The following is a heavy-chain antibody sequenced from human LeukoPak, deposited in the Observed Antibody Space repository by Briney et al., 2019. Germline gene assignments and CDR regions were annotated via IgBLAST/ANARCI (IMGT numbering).Heavy chain of an antibody. Sequence: KPSETLSLTCTVSGGSISSSSYYWGWIRQPPGKGLEWIGSIYYSGSTYYNPSLKSRVTISVDTSKNQFSLTLSSVTAADTAVYYCARRMWFGELYYFDYWGQGTLVTVSS. CDR3: ARRMWFGELYYFDY. D-gene: IGHD3-10*01. J-gene: IGHJ4*02. CDR1: GGSISSSSYY. V-gene: IGHV4-39*01. CDR2: IYYSGST.